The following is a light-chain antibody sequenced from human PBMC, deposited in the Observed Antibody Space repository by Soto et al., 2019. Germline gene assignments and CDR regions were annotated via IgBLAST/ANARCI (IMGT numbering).Light chain of an antibody. J-gene: IGKJ1*01. Sequence: DIVMTQSPLSLPVTPGEPASISCRSSQSLLHSNGYNYLDWYLQKPGQSPQLLIYLGSNRVSGVPDRFSGSGSGTDFTLKISRVEAEDVGFYYCMQGLQTAWTFGQGTKVEIK. V-gene: IGKV2-28*01. CDR2: LGS. CDR1: QSLLHSNGYNY. CDR3: MQGLQTAWT.